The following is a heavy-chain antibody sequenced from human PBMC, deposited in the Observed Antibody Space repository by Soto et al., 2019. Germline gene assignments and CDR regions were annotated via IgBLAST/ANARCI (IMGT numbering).Heavy chain of an antibody. CDR1: GGSISSYY. D-gene: IGHD2-15*01. CDR2: IYTSGST. Sequence: SSETLSLTCTVSGGSISSYYWSWIRQPAGKGLEWIGRIYTSGSTNYNPSLKSRVTMSVDTSKNQFSLKLSSVTAADTAVYYCARDCSGGSCYSLFYYYGMDVWGQGTTVTVSS. V-gene: IGHV4-4*07. J-gene: IGHJ6*02. CDR3: ARDCSGGSCYSLFYYYGMDV.